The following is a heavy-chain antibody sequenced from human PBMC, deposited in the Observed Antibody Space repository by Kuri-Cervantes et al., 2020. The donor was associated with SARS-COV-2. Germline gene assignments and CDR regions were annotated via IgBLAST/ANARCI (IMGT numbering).Heavy chain of an antibody. CDR1: GFTVSTNY. J-gene: IGHJ5*02. Sequence: GGSLRLSCVISGFTVSTNYMTWVRQAPGKGLEWVSTIYSGGNTFYADSVKGRFTISRDNSKNTLYLQMNSLRAEDTAVYYCARVPYYDFWIDHPEGGWFDPWGRGTLVTVSS. D-gene: IGHD3/OR15-3a*01. CDR3: ARVPYYDFWIDHPEGGWFDP. CDR2: IYSGGNT. V-gene: IGHV3-53*01.